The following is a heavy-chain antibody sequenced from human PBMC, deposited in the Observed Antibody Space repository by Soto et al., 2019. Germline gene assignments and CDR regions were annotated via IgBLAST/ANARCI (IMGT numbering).Heavy chain of an antibody. CDR3: ARRYSGYEFDY. CDR2: ISSSSSYI. J-gene: IGHJ4*02. CDR1: GFTFSSYS. D-gene: IGHD5-12*01. Sequence: TGGSLRLSFSASGFTFSSYSMNWVRQAPGKGLEWVSSISSSSSYIYYADSVKGRFTISRDNAKNSLYPQMNSLRAEDTVVYYCARRYSGYEFDYWGQGTLVTVSS. V-gene: IGHV3-21*01.